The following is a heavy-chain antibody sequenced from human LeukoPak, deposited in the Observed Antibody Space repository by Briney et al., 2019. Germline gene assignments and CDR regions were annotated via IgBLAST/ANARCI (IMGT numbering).Heavy chain of an antibody. CDR3: ARQYYDSTGYYYFDY. Sequence: PSETLSLTCTVSGGAITGSSYYWGWIRQSPGKGLEWIGSLYYSGSIYYNPSLKSRVSMSADTSKNQFSLKLNSLTAADRAVYYCARQYYDSTGYYYFDYWDRGTLVTVSS. D-gene: IGHD3-22*01. CDR2: LYYSGSI. J-gene: IGHJ4*02. CDR1: GGAITGSSYY. V-gene: IGHV4-39*01.